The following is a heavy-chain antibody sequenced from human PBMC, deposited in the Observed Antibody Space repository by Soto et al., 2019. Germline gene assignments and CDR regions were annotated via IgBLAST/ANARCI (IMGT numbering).Heavy chain of an antibody. CDR3: ARDRTGYSGYPTRYYYYGMDV. CDR1: GASLSSGSYF. J-gene: IGHJ6*02. Sequence: PSETLSLTCTVSGASLSSGSYFWSWIRQPPGKGLEWIGYIYYSGSTYYNPSLKSRVTISVDTSKNQFSLKLSSVTAADTAVYYCARDRTGYSGYPTRYYYYGMDVWGQGTTVTVSS. D-gene: IGHD5-12*01. CDR2: IYYSGST. V-gene: IGHV4-31*03.